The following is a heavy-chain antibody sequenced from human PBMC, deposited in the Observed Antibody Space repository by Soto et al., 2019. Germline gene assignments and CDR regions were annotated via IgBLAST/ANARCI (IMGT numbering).Heavy chain of an antibody. J-gene: IGHJ4*02. V-gene: IGHV3-43*02. D-gene: IGHD2-15*01. CDR1: GFTFDDYA. Sequence: GGSLRLSSAASGFTFDDYAMHWVRQAQGKGLEWVSLISGDGGSTYYAVSVKVRFTISRDNSKNSLYLQMNSLRTEDSSLYYCAKGDLRGDCYDYWGQGTLVTVSS. CDR3: AKGDLRGDCYDY. CDR2: ISGDGGST.